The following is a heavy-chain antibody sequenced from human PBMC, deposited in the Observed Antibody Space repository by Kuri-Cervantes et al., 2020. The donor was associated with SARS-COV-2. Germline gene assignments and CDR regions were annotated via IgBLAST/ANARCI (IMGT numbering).Heavy chain of an antibody. CDR1: GFTFSDHY. CDR3: ASAVAGLFDY. V-gene: IGHV3-72*01. CDR2: TRNKANSYTT. J-gene: IGHJ4*02. D-gene: IGHD6-19*01. Sequence: GGSLRLSCAASGFTFSDHYMDWVRQAPGKGLEWVGRTRNKANSYTTEYAASVKGRFTISRDDSKNSLYLQMNSLKTEDTAVYYCASAVAGLFDYWGQRTLVTVSS.